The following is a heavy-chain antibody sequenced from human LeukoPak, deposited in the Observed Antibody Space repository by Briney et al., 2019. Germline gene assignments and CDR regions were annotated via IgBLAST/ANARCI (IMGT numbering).Heavy chain of an antibody. CDR2: ISYDGSNK. CDR3: ARDSAWGVAGRTPLDY. V-gene: IGHV3-30*04. CDR1: GFIFNSHA. D-gene: IGHD6-19*01. J-gene: IGHJ4*02. Sequence: GGSLRLSCAASGFIFNSHAMHWVRQAPGKGLEWVSIISYDGSNKYYADSVKGRFTISRDNSKNTLFLQMNSLRAEDTALYYCARDSAWGVAGRTPLDYWGQGTLVTVSS.